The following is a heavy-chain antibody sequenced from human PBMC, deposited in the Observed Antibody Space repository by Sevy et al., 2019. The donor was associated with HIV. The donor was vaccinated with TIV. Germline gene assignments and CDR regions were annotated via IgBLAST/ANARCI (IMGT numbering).Heavy chain of an antibody. J-gene: IGHJ4*02. CDR1: GFTFSNAW. D-gene: IGHD2-21*01. Sequence: GGSLRLSCAASGFTFSNAWMSWVRQAPGKGLEWVGHIKSKTEGGTTDYAAPVKGRFTISRDDSKNTLHLQMNSLKTEDTAVYFCTTGGNILKYWGQGTLVTVSS. V-gene: IGHV3-15*01. CDR2: IKSKTEGGTT. CDR3: TTGGNILKY.